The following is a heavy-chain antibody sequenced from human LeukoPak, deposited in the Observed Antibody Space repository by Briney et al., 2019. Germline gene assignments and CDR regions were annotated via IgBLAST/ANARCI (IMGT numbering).Heavy chain of an antibody. CDR1: GFTFSIYW. Sequence: GGSLRLSCAASGFTFSIYWMHWVRQAPGKGLVWVSRINIDGSSTIYADSVKGRFTISRDNAKNSLYLQMNSLRVEDTAVYYCARSRNWNLDAGGYYFDYWGQGTLVTVSS. V-gene: IGHV3-74*01. CDR2: INIDGSST. D-gene: IGHD1-20*01. CDR3: ARSRNWNLDAGGYYFDY. J-gene: IGHJ4*02.